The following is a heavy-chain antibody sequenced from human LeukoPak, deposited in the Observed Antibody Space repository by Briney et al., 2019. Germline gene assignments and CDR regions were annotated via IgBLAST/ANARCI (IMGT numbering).Heavy chain of an antibody. CDR2: IYYSGST. Sequence: ASETLSLTCTVSGGSISSGSYYWGWIRQPPGKGLEWIGSIYYSGSTYYNPSLKSRVTISVDTSKNQFSLKLSSVTAADTAVYYCARVPYSSGWYYYFDYWGQGTLVTVSS. J-gene: IGHJ4*02. CDR1: GGSISSGSYY. CDR3: ARVPYSSGWYYYFDY. D-gene: IGHD6-19*01. V-gene: IGHV4-39*07.